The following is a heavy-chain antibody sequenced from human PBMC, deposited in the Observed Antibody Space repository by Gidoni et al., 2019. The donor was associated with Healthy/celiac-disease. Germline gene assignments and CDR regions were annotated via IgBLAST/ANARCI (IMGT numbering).Heavy chain of an antibody. Sequence: QVQLQESGPGLVKPSETLSLTCTVAGGSISSYYWSWIRQPPGKGLEWIGYSYYIGSTNYNPSLKSRVTISVDTSKNQFSLKLSSVTAADTAVYYCARGGLSGVVDYWGQGTLVTVSS. J-gene: IGHJ4*02. CDR2: SYYIGST. CDR1: GGSISSYY. V-gene: IGHV4-59*01. CDR3: ARGGLSGVVDY. D-gene: IGHD3-3*01.